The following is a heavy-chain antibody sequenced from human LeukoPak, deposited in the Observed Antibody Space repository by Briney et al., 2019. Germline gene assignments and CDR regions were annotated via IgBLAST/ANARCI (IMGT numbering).Heavy chain of an antibody. V-gene: IGHV3-74*01. CDR2: INSDGGST. J-gene: IGHJ4*02. CDR1: GFTFSSYW. D-gene: IGHD1-26*01. CDR3: ARATTGSYDY. Sequence: GRSLRLSCAASGFTFSSYWMHWVRQAPGKGLVWVSRINSDGGSTSYADSVKGRFTISRDNAKNTLYLQMNSLRVEDTAVFYCARATTGSYDYWGQGTLVTVSS.